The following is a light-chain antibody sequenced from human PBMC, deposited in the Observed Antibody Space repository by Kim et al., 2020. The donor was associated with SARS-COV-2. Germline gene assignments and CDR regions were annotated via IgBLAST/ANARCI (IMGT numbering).Light chain of an antibody. CDR1: QSTVMF. CDR3: QQYNSYPLT. CDR2: AAT. J-gene: IGKJ4*01. V-gene: IGKV1-16*01. Sequence: VEVRVTLSLAADQSTVMFIYWYHQKPEKAPKSRIYAATRVRSGVPSRFSGTVSGTDITLTISTLQPEDFATYYCQQYNSYPLTFGGGAQVDSK.